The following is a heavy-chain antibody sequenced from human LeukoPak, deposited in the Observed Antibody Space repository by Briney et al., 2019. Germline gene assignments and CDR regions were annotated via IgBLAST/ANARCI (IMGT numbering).Heavy chain of an antibody. CDR1: GFTFSSYE. CDR2: ISSSGSTI. D-gene: IGHD6-13*01. J-gene: IGHJ4*02. Sequence: PGGSLRLSCAASGFTFSSYEMNWVRQAPGKGLEWVSSISSSGSTIYYADSVKGRFTISRDNAKNSLYLQMNSLRAEDTAVYYCARNVASSSTPLDYFDYWGQGTLVTVSS. V-gene: IGHV3-48*03. CDR3: ARNVASSSTPLDYFDY.